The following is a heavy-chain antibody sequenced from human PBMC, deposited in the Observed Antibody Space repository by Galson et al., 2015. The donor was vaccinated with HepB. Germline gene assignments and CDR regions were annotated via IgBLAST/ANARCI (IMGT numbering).Heavy chain of an antibody. CDR2: IYYSGST. Sequence: TVYGGSISSYYWSWIRQPPGKGLEWIGYIYYSGSTNYNPSLKSRVTISVDTSKNQYSLKLSSVTAADTAVYYCARDGENSSGWYGRYFDLWGRGTLVTVSS. V-gene: IGHV4-59*01. D-gene: IGHD6-19*01. CDR1: GGSISSYY. J-gene: IGHJ2*01. CDR3: ARDGENSSGWYGRYFDL.